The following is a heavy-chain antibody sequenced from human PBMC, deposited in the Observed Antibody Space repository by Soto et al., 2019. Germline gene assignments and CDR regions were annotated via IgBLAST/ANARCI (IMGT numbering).Heavy chain of an antibody. J-gene: IGHJ6*03. V-gene: IGHV1-18*01. D-gene: IGHD3-10*01. CDR2: ISVDSGNT. Sequence: QVQLVQSGAELKKPGASAKVSCKASGYIFTSYGISWVRQAPGQGLEWMAWISVDSGNTNYAQNFPCRVTMTTDTSASTAHMELRSLRSDDTAVYYCARFNGSGTNYYMDVWGKGTTVIVSS. CDR3: ARFNGSGTNYYMDV. CDR1: GYIFTSYG.